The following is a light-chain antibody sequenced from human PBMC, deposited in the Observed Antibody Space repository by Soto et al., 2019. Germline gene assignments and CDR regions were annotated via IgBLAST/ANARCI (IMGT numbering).Light chain of an antibody. V-gene: IGLV1-47*01. Sequence: QSVLTQPPSASGTAGQRVAIFCSGSSSNIGSDYVNWYQHLPGTAPKLLIYRNNQRPSGVPDRFSGSKSGTSASLAISGLRSEDEADYYCAAWDDSLSGYVFGTGTKVTVL. CDR2: RNN. J-gene: IGLJ1*01. CDR1: SSNIGSDY. CDR3: AAWDDSLSGYV.